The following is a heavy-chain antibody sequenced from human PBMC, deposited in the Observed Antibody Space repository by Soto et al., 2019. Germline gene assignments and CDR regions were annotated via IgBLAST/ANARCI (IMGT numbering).Heavy chain of an antibody. V-gene: IGHV4-59*01. CDR2: IYYSGST. D-gene: IGHD4-17*01. Sequence: QVQLQESGPGLVKPSETLSLTCTVSGGSISSYYWRWIRQPPGKGLEWIGYIYYSGSTNYNPSLKSRVTISVDTSKNQFSLKLSSVTAADTAVYYCARARYGGNFDYWGQGTLVTVSS. J-gene: IGHJ4*02. CDR1: GGSISSYY. CDR3: ARARYGGNFDY.